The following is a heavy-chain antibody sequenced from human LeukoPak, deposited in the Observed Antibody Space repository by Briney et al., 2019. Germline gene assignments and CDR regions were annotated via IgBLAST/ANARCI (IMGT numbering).Heavy chain of an antibody. J-gene: IGHJ2*01. Sequence: GESLKISCKGSGYSFTSYWIGWVRQMPGKGLEWMGIIYPGNSDTRYSPSFQGQVTISADKSISTAYLQWSSLKASDTAMYYCARHGGTGYSSSWPRTNGVDWYFDLWGRGTLVTVSS. D-gene: IGHD6-13*01. V-gene: IGHV5-51*01. CDR1: GYSFTSYW. CDR2: IYPGNSDT. CDR3: ARHGGTGYSSSWPRTNGVDWYFDL.